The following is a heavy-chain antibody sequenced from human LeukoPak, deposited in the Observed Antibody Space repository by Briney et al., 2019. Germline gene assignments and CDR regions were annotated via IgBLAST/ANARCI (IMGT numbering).Heavy chain of an antibody. V-gene: IGHV3-33*01. D-gene: IGHD3-22*01. CDR2: IWYDGSNK. CDR3: ARDFQPYYYDSSGFIPYFDY. Sequence: GGSLRLFCAASGFTFSSYGMHWVRQAPGKGLEWVAVIWYDGSNKYYADSVKGRFTISRDNSKNTLYLQMNSLRAEDTAVYYCARDFQPYYYDSSGFIPYFDYWGQGTLVTVSS. J-gene: IGHJ4*02. CDR1: GFTFSSYG.